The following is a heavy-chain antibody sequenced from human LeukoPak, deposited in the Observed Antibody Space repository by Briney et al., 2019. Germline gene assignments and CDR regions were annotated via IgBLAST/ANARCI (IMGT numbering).Heavy chain of an antibody. CDR3: ARIGSNAALDY. D-gene: IGHD6-13*01. CDR2: INSDGTNT. Sequence: GASLRLSCAASGFTVTNYAMYWVRQAPGKGLVWVSHINSDGTNTRYADSVKGRFTISRDNARNTLYLQMRSLRADDTAVYYCARIGSNAALDYWGQGALVTVSS. V-gene: IGHV3-74*01. J-gene: IGHJ4*02. CDR1: GFTVTNYA.